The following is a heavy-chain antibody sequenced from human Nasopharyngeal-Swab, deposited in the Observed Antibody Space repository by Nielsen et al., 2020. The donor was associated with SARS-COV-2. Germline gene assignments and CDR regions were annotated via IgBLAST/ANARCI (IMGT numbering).Heavy chain of an antibody. J-gene: IGHJ4*02. CDR3: VRRAFSASYFYFDY. V-gene: IGHV5-51*01. CDR2: IYPADSDS. D-gene: IGHD1-26*01. Sequence: ASVKVSCKGSGYIFTSYWIGWVRQMPGKGLEWMGIIYPADSDSRYSLSFQGQVSISVDKSISTAYLQWNTLKASDTAIYYCVRRAFSASYFYFDYWGPGTLVTVSS. CDR1: GYIFTSYW.